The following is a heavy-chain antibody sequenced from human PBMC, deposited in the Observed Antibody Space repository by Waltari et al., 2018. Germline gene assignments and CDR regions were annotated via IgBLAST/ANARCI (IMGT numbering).Heavy chain of an antibody. Sequence: QVQLVQSGAEVKKPGASVKVSCKASGYTFTSYDINWVRQATGQGLEWMGWKHPNSCNAGYAQKFQGRVTRTSNTSKSTAYRELSSLRSEDTAVYYCARVVEQWLFHYYYYMDVWGKGTTVTVSS. V-gene: IGHV1-8*01. CDR1: GYTFTSYD. CDR2: KHPNSCNA. D-gene: IGHD6-19*01. CDR3: ARVVEQWLFHYYYYMDV. J-gene: IGHJ6*03.